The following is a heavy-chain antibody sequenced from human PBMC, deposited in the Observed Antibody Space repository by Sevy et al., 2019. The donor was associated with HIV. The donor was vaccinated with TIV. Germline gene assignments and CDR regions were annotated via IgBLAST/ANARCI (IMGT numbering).Heavy chain of an antibody. D-gene: IGHD3-22*01. CDR2: ISGSGTRT. CDR1: GFSFDSYG. CDR3: GKGGGGHYDPDEIAYYFYYYNMDV. V-gene: IGHV3-23*01. J-gene: IGHJ6*03. Sequence: GGSLRLSCAVSGFSFDSYGMTWVRQAPGKGLEWVSAISGSGTRTYYADSVKGRFIISRDNSKNTLDLQMNSLRAEDRGLYYWGKGGGGHYDPDEIAYYFYYYNMDVWGKGTTVTVSS.